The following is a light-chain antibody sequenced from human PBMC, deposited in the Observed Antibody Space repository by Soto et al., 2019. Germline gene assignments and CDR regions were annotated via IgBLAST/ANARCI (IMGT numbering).Light chain of an antibody. Sequence: QSALTQPRSVSGSPGQSVSISCTGSNSNVGGYNYVSWYQQHPGKVPKLMIYDVSERPSGVPDRFSGSKSGNTASLTISGLQAEDEADYYCCSSAGAVVVFGGGTKVTVL. J-gene: IGLJ2*01. CDR1: NSNVGGYNY. CDR2: DVS. CDR3: CSSAGAVVV. V-gene: IGLV2-11*01.